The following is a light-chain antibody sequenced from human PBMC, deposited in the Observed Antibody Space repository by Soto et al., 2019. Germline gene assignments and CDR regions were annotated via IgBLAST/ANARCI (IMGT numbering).Light chain of an antibody. J-gene: IGKJ2*01. CDR1: RDISTW. CDR3: QQANSFPFI. V-gene: IGKV1D-12*01. Sequence: DIQMTQSPSSVSASVGDRVTITCRASRDISTWLAWYQQKPGKAPKLLIYGASKLQSGVPSRFSGRGSGTDFTLTISSLQPEDFGTYYCQQANSFPFIFAQGTKVDIK. CDR2: GAS.